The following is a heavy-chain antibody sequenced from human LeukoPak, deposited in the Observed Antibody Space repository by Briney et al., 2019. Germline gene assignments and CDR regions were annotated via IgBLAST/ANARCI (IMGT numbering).Heavy chain of an antibody. V-gene: IGHV4-59*01. CDR3: ARSDSSSWGYYYYYYMDV. Sequence: PSETLSLTCTVSGGSISSYYWSWIRQPPGKGLEWIGYIYCSGSTNYNPCLKSRVTISVDTSKNQFSLKLSSVTAADTAVYSCARSDSSSWGYYYYYYMDVWGKGTTVTVSS. J-gene: IGHJ6*03. CDR2: IYCSGST. D-gene: IGHD6-13*01. CDR1: GGSISSYY.